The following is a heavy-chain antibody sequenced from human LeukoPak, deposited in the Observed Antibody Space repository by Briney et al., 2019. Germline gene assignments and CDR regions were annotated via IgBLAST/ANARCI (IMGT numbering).Heavy chain of an antibody. CDR3: ARGYREQQNYSYYVMDV. J-gene: IGHJ6*02. Sequence: PSETLSLTCTVSGGSISNYYWSWIRQPPGKGLEWIGYIYYSGSTNYNPSLKSRVTISVDTSKNQFSLKLSSVTAADTAVYYCARGYREQQNYSYYVMDVGGQGTTVPVSS. CDR2: IYYSGST. CDR1: GGSISNYY. V-gene: IGHV4-59*01. D-gene: IGHD1/OR15-1a*01.